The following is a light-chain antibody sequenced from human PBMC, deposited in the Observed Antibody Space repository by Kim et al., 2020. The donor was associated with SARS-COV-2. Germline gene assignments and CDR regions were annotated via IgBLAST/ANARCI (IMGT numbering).Light chain of an antibody. Sequence: QSVLTQPPSVSGAQGQRVTISCTGSSSNIGAGYDVHWYQQLPGTAPKLLIYGNSKRPSGVPDRFSGSKSGTSASLAITVLQAEDEADYYCQSYDSSLRFVFGTGTKVTVL. CDR1: SSNIGAGYD. CDR3: QSYDSSLRFV. CDR2: GNS. J-gene: IGLJ1*01. V-gene: IGLV1-40*01.